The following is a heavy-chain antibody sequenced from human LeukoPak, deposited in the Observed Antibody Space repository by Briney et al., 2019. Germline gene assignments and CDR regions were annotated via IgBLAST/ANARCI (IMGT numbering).Heavy chain of an antibody. Sequence: GGSLRLSCAAAGFTFSDYGMHWVRQAPGKGLEWVSLIDNGGSFYTDSVKGRFTISRDNSNNMLFLQMNNLRAEDTAVYYCARGWLLDWGQGTLVTVSS. CDR3: ARGWLLD. J-gene: IGHJ4*02. D-gene: IGHD2-21*02. CDR2: IDNGGS. CDR1: GFTFSDYG. V-gene: IGHV3-NL1*01.